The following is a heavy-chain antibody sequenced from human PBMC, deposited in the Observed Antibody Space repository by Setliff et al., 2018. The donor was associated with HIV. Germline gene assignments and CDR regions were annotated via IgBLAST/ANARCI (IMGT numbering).Heavy chain of an antibody. J-gene: IGHJ5*02. D-gene: IGHD6-19*01. V-gene: IGHV4-4*02. CDR3: ARGPARAVARPGWLDP. Sequence: LSLTCAVSGGSVSSSNWWSWVRQPPGKGLEWIGEISQSGSTNYNPSLKSRVTISVDKSKNQFSLKLSSVTAADTAVYYCARGPARAVARPGWLDPWGQGTLVTVS. CDR1: GGSVSSSNW. CDR2: ISQSGST.